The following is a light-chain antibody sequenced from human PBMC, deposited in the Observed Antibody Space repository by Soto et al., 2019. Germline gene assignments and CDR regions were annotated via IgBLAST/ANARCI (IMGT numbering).Light chain of an antibody. CDR2: DAS. J-gene: IGKJ1*01. V-gene: IGKV1-5*01. CDR3: QQYNSYSWT. Sequence: DIQMTQSPSTLSASVGDRVTITCRASQSISSWLAWYQQKPGTSPKLLNYDASTLESGVPSRFSGSGSGTEFTLTISSLQPDDFATYYCQQYNSYSWTFGQGTKVDIK. CDR1: QSISSW.